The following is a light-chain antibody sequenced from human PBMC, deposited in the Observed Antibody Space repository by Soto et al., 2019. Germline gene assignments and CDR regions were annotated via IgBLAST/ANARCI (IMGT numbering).Light chain of an antibody. CDR3: QQSGSSPLT. CDR2: GAS. CDR1: QSVSNNY. Sequence: EIVLTQSPAALSLSPGERATLSCRASQSVSNNYLAWYQQKPGQAPRLLIYGASSRATGIPDRFSGSGSATDFTLTISRLEPEDFAVYFCQQSGSSPLTFGGGTKVDIK. V-gene: IGKV3-20*01. J-gene: IGKJ4*01.